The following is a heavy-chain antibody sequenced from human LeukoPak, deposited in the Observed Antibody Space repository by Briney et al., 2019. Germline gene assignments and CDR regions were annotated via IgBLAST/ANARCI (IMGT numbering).Heavy chain of an antibody. Sequence: PSETLSLTCTVSGGSISSGGYYWSWIRQPPGKGLEWIGYIYHSGSTYYNPSLKSRVTISVDRSKNQFSLNLNSVTAADTAVYYCTRHPGGNAAHRFDYWGQGFLVTVSS. D-gene: IGHD4-23*01. J-gene: IGHJ4*02. CDR2: IYHSGST. V-gene: IGHV4-30-2*01. CDR1: GGSISSGGYY. CDR3: TRHPGGNAAHRFDY.